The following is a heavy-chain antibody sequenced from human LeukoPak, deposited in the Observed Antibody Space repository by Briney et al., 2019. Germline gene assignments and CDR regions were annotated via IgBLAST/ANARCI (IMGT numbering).Heavy chain of an antibody. CDR2: VHYDGSNK. V-gene: IGHV3-30*02. Sequence: PGGSLRLSCAASGFTFSSYNMHWVRQAPGKGPEWVAFVHYDGSNKYYADSVKGRFTVSRDNSKNTVYLEMNSLNSEDTAVYYCAKDPWDYWGQGTLVTVSS. J-gene: IGHJ4*02. CDR3: AKDPWDY. CDR1: GFTFSSYN.